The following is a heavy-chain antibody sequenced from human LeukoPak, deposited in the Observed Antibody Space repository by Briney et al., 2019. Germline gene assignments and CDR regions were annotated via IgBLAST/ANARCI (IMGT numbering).Heavy chain of an antibody. V-gene: IGHV3-23*01. J-gene: IGHJ4*02. CDR1: GFTFTYYA. CDR2: INVGGAKT. Sequence: GGSLRLSCAASGFTFTYYAMTWVRQATGKGLEWVSAINVGGAKTHYADSVRGRFTISRDDSKKTLYLQMSSLRAEDTAVYYCAKDWSAAHWGQGTLVTVSS. CDR3: AKDWSAAH. D-gene: IGHD2-15*01.